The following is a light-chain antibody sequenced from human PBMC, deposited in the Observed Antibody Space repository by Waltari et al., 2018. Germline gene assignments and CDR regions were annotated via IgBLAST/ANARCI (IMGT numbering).Light chain of an antibody. CDR3: QQYGSSPLYT. J-gene: IGKJ2*01. CDR1: QSGSRSH. CDR2: GAS. Sequence: EIVLTQSPGTLSLSPGERATLSCRASQSGSRSHLAWYQQKPGQAPRLLIYGASSRATGIPDRFSGSGSGTDFTLTISRLEPEDFAVYYCQQYGSSPLYTFGQGTKLEIK. V-gene: IGKV3-20*01.